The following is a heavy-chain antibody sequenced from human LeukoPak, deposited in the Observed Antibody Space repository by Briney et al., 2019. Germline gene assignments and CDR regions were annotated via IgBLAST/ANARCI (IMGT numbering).Heavy chain of an antibody. CDR3: AREGRYSYGYDAFDI. CDR2: ISSSGSTI. D-gene: IGHD5-18*01. V-gene: IGHV3-11*01. Sequence: GGSLRLSCAASGFTFSDYYMSWIRQAPGKGLEWVSYISSSGSTIYYADSVKGRFTISRDNSKNTLYLQMNSLRAEDTAVYYCAREGRYSYGYDAFDIWGQGTMVTVSS. CDR1: GFTFSDYY. J-gene: IGHJ3*02.